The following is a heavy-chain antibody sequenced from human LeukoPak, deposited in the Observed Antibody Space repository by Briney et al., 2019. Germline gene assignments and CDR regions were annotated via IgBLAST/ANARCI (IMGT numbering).Heavy chain of an antibody. V-gene: IGHV4-34*01. Sequence: SETLSLTCAVYGGSFSGYYWSWIRQPPGKGLEWIGEINHSGSTNYNPSLKSRVTISVDTSKNQFSLKLSSVTAADTAVYYCASLQQLVFDYWGQGTLVTVSS. CDR1: GGSFSGYY. D-gene: IGHD6-6*01. CDR2: INHSGST. J-gene: IGHJ4*02. CDR3: ASLQQLVFDY.